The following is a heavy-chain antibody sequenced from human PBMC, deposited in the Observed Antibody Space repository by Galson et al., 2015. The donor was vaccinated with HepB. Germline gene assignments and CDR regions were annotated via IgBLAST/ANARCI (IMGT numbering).Heavy chain of an antibody. Sequence: SLRLSCAASGFTFSDYYMSWIRQAPGKGLEWVSYISSSGSTIYYADSVKGRFTISRDNAKNSLYLQMNSLRAEDTAVYYCARAPRYCSSTSCYYNLFAAFDIWGQGTMVTVSS. V-gene: IGHV3-11*01. J-gene: IGHJ3*02. D-gene: IGHD2-2*01. CDR2: ISSSGSTI. CDR3: ARAPRYCSSTSCYYNLFAAFDI. CDR1: GFTFSDYY.